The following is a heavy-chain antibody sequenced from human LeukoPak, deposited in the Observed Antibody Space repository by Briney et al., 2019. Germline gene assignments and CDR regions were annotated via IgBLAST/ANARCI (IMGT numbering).Heavy chain of an antibody. CDR1: GFTFSSYS. J-gene: IGHJ4*02. Sequence: GSLRLSCAASGFTFSSYSMNWVRQAPGKGLEWVAVTSSDLDVKLYADSVKGRFTISRDNSRSTLYLQMNSLRPEDTAIYYCAREGYYGSGSPPSLYFDYWGQGTLVTVSS. CDR2: TSSDLDVK. CDR3: AREGYYGSGSPPSLYFDY. V-gene: IGHV3-30*03. D-gene: IGHD3-10*01.